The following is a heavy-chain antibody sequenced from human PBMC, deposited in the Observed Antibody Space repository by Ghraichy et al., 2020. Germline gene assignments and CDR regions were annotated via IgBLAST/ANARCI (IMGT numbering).Heavy chain of an antibody. CDR3: ARDLNSAAGY. CDR2: LNSDGSNI. Sequence: GGSLRLSCAASGFTFSNYWMHWVRQAPGKGLVWVSRLNSDGSNIAYADSVKGRFTVSRDNAKNTLYLQMNSLRAEDTALYYCARDLNSAAGYWGQGTLVTVSS. V-gene: IGHV3-74*01. D-gene: IGHD6-13*01. CDR1: GFTFSNYW. J-gene: IGHJ4*02.